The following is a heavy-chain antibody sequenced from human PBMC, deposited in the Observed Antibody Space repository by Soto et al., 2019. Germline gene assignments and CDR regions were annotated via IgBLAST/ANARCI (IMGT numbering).Heavy chain of an antibody. V-gene: IGHV1-69*13. Sequence: ASVKVSCTASVGTFSIYAISWVRQAPGQGLEWMGGIIPIFGTANYAQKFQGRVTITADESTSTAYMELSSLRSEDTAVYYCARGGSYYYYYGMDVWGQGTTVTVSS. CDR1: VGTFSIYA. CDR3: ARGGSYYYYYGMDV. D-gene: IGHD1-26*01. CDR2: IIPIFGTA. J-gene: IGHJ6*02.